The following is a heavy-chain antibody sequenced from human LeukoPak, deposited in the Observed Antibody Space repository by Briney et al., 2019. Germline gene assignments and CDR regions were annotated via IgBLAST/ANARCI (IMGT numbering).Heavy chain of an antibody. D-gene: IGHD6-19*01. CDR2: IKQDGSEK. J-gene: IGHJ6*02. V-gene: IGHV3-7*03. CDR3: ASVAGPYYYHYYGMDV. CDR1: GFRFDSKW. Sequence: GGSLRLSCAASGFRFDSKWMSWVRQAPGKGLESVANIKQDGSEKYYVDSVKGRFTISRDSAKNSVHLQMDSLRVEDTAVYYCASVAGPYYYHYYGMDVWGQGTAVTVSS.